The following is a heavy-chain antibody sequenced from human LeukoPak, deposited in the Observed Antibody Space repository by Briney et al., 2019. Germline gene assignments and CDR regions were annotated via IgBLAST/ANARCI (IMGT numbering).Heavy chain of an antibody. CDR1: AFTFSSYG. V-gene: IGHV3-7*01. CDR2: INPDGSNS. CDR3: ARDPSYAAFDI. J-gene: IGHJ3*02. Sequence: GGSLRLSCAASAFTFSSYGMTWVRQAPGKGLEWVASINPDGSNSYYLDSVKGRFTISRGNAKNSLDLQMNSLRAEDTAIYYCARDPSYAAFDIWGRGTMVTVSS.